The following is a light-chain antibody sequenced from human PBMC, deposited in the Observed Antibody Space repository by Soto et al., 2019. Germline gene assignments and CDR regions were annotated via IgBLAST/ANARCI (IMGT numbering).Light chain of an antibody. V-gene: IGLV2-8*01. CDR2: EVS. Sequence: QSVLTQLASLSESPGQSITISCTGTSSDLSAYDYVSWYQQHPGNAPKLMIYEVSKRPSGVRDRFSGSKSGNTASLTVSGLQAEGEADSYCGSYAGSNNNVFGTGTKVTV. CDR1: SSDLSAYDY. CDR3: GSYAGSNNNV. J-gene: IGLJ1*01.